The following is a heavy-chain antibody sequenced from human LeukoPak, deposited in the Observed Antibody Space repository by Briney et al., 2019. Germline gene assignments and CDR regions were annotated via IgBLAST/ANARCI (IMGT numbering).Heavy chain of an antibody. CDR3: ARGRSDILTGYYYYGMDV. CDR1: GFTFSSYS. CDR2: ISSSSSTI. Sequence: GGSLRLSCAASGFTFSSYSMNWVRQTPGKGLEWVSYISSSSSTIYYADSVKGRFTISRDNAKNSLYLQMNSLRAEDTAVYYCARGRSDILTGYYYYGMDVWGQGTTVTVSS. D-gene: IGHD3-9*01. V-gene: IGHV3-48*01. J-gene: IGHJ6*02.